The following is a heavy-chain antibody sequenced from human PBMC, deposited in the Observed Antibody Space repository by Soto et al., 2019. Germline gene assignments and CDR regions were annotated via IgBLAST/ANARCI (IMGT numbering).Heavy chain of an antibody. D-gene: IGHD3-10*01. CDR1: GGSFSGYY. V-gene: IGHV4-34*01. CDR2: INHSGST. CDR3: ARGRASGY. J-gene: IGHJ4*02. Sequence: TLSLTCAVYGGSFSGYYWSWIRQPPGKGLEWIGEINHSGSTNYNPSLKSRVTISVDTSKNQFSLKLSSVTAADTAVYYCARGRASGYWGQGTLVTVSS.